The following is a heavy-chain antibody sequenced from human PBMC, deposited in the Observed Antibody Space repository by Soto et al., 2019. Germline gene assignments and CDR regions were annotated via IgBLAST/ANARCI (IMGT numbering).Heavy chain of an antibody. CDR1: GYTFTNYD. CDR3: SRCIHHLAL. J-gene: IGHJ4*01. CDR2: IISTVGNI. D-gene: IGHD2-21*01. V-gene: IGHV1-8*01. Sequence: ASVKVFCKASGYTFTNYDIHWVRHDSGRVLEWLGRIISTVGNIAYSRKFQGRDTMTTDASLNTAYLAQSGLTSEETAAPFCSRCIHHLALWGQGTLVTVSS.